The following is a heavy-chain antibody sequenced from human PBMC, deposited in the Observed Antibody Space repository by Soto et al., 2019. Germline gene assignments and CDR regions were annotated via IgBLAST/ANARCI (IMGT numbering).Heavy chain of an antibody. CDR2: INAGNRNT. Sequence: ASVKVSCKASGYSFNSYALHWVRQAPGQRLEWMAWINAGNRNTRYSQRFQCRVTVTRDTSANTTYMELSNLRSEDTAVYYCARDSGAGWSRTDYAMGVWGQGTTVTVYS. V-gene: IGHV1-3*01. CDR1: GYSFNSYA. CDR3: ARDSGAGWSRTDYAMGV. D-gene: IGHD3-10*01. J-gene: IGHJ6*02.